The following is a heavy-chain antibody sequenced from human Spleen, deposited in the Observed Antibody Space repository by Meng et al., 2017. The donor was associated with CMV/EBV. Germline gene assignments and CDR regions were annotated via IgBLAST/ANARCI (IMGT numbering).Heavy chain of an antibody. CDR1: GGSISSYY. Sequence: QLQLQEAGPGLGKPSDTLSLTCTVSGGSISSYYWSWIRQSAGKGLEWIGRIYTSGSTNYNPSLKSRVTMSVDTSKNQFSLKLSSVTAADTAVYYCARVVEMATPYFDYWGQGTLVTVSS. V-gene: IGHV4-4*07. CDR3: ARVVEMATPYFDY. D-gene: IGHD5-24*01. CDR2: IYTSGST. J-gene: IGHJ4*02.